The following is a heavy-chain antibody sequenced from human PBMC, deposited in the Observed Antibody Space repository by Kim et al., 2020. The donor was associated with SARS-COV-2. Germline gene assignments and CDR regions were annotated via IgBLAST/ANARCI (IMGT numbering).Heavy chain of an antibody. J-gene: IGHJ4*02. CDR3: ARDPGIAVAGKGAFDY. D-gene: IGHD6-19*01. V-gene: IGHV3-30*07. Sequence: SVKGRFTISRDNSKNTLYLQMNSLRAEDTAVYYCARDPGIAVAGKGAFDYWGQGTLVTVSS.